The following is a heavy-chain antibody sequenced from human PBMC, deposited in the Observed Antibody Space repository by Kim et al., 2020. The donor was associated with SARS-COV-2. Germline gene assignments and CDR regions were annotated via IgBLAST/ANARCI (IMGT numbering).Heavy chain of an antibody. V-gene: IGHV1-3*01. CDR2: GNT. CDR3: ARGRLGLDY. Sequence: GNTNYSQKFQGRVTITRDTSASTAYVELSSLRSEDTAVYYCARGRLGLDYWGQGTLVTVSS. D-gene: IGHD7-27*01. J-gene: IGHJ4*02.